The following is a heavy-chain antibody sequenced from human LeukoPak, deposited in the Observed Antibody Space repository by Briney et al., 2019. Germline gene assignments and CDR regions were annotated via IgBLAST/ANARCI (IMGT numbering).Heavy chain of an antibody. CDR1: GFTFSSYA. V-gene: IGHV3-23*01. J-gene: IGHJ4*02. CDR2: ISGSGGST. Sequence: GGSLRHSCSASGFTFSSYAMSWVRQAPGKGLEWVSAISGSGGSTYYADSVKGRFTISRDNSKNTLYLQMNSLRAEDTAVYYCAKDYGFLTAYYFDYWGQGTLVTVSS. D-gene: IGHD4-17*01. CDR3: AKDYGFLTAYYFDY.